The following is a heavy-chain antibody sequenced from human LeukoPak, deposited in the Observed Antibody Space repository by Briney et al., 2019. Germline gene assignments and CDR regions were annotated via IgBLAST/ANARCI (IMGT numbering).Heavy chain of an antibody. CDR3: ARGGSSPEGMDV. J-gene: IGHJ6*02. CDR1: GYTFISYG. V-gene: IGHV1-18*01. CDR2: ISAYNDNT. D-gene: IGHD6-6*01. Sequence: VASVTVSCKASGYTFISYGISWVRQAPGQGLEWMGWISAYNDNTNYAQKFQGRVTMTTDTSTSTAYMELRSLRSDDTAVYYCARGGSSPEGMDVWGQGTTVTVSS.